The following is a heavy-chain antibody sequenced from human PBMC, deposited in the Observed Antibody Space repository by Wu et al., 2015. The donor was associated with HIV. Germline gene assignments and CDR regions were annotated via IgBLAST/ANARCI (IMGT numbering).Heavy chain of an antibody. CDR2: IYPGGTAK. Sequence: QVQLLQSGAEVKKPGASVKVSCKASRYTLNGRFIHWVRQAPGQGFEYMGTIYPGGTAKAFAQKFQGRLRLTSDTSTTTVYMELTGLQSEDTAVYFCARYFGLPVWGQGTLVTVSS. V-gene: IGHV1-46*02. CDR1: RYTLNGRF. CDR3: ARYFGLPV. D-gene: IGHD3/OR15-3a*01. J-gene: IGHJ4*02.